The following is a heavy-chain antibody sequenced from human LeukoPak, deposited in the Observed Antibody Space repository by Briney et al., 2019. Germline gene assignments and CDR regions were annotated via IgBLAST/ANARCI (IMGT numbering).Heavy chain of an antibody. CDR1: GGSFSGYY. CDR3: ARDTMVRGVIMTYYYYGMDV. Sequence: SETLSLTCAVYGGSFSGYYWSWIRQPPGKGLEWIGELNHSGSTNYNPSLKSRVTISVDTSKNQFSLKLSSVTAADTAVYYCARDTMVRGVIMTYYYYGMDVWGQGTTVTVSS. D-gene: IGHD3-10*01. J-gene: IGHJ6*02. V-gene: IGHV4-34*01. CDR2: LNHSGST.